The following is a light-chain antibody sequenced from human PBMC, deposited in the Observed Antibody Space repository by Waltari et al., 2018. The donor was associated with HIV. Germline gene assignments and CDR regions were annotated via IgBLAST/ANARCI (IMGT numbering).Light chain of an antibody. J-gene: IGLJ2*01. Sequence: QSALTQPASVSGSPGQSITVPCTGTSSDVGAYAFVSWYQQTPGIAPKLVIYEVSNRPSGISDRFSGSKSGNTASLTISGLQTEDEADYYCSSFTTSNSLLFGGGTKVTVL. V-gene: IGLV2-14*01. CDR1: SSDVGAYAF. CDR2: EVS. CDR3: SSFTTSNSLL.